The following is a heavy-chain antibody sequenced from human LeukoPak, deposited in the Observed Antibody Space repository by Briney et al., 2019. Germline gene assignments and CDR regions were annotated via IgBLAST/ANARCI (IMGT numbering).Heavy chain of an antibody. CDR3: ARQHDSYYYYYIDV. CDR1: GYPISNGYY. J-gene: IGHJ6*03. V-gene: IGHV4-38-2*01. Sequence: KPSETLSLTCAVSGYPISNGYYWVWIRQPPGKGLEWIGSLYHSDTVYYNTALESRVSMSVDTSKNQFTLKLSFGTAADTAVYYCARQHDSYYYYYIDVWGSGTTVTVSS. CDR2: LYHSDTV.